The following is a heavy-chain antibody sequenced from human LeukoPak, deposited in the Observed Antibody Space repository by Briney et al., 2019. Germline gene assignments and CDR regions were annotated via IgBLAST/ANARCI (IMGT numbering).Heavy chain of an antibody. CDR1: GYTFTSYA. CDR3: ARSRVDCSSTSCYRDYYYMDV. CDR2: ISAYNGNT. J-gene: IGHJ6*03. V-gene: IGHV1-18*01. Sequence: ASVKVSCKASGYTFTSYAISWVRQAPGQGLEWMGWISAYNGNTNYAQKLQGRVTMTTDTSTSTAYMELRSLRSDDTAVYYCARSRVDCSSTSCYRDYYYMDVWGKGTTVTVSS. D-gene: IGHD2-2*01.